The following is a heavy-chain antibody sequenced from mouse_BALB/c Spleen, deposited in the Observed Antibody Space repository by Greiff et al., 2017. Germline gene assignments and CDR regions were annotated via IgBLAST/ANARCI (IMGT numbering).Heavy chain of an antibody. D-gene: IGHD1-1*01. Sequence: EVKLMDSGGGLVKPGGSLKLSCAASGFTFSSYAMSWVRQSPEKRLEWVAEISSGGSYTYYPDTVTGRFTISRDNAKNTLYLEMSSLRSEDTAMYYCARVIYYYGSSPYFDYWGQGTTLTVSS. J-gene: IGHJ2*01. V-gene: IGHV5-9-4*01. CDR2: ISSGGSYT. CDR1: GFTFSSYA. CDR3: ARVIYYYGSSPYFDY.